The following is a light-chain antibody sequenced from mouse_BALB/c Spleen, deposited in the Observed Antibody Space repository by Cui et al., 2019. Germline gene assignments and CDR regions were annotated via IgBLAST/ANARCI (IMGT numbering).Light chain of an antibody. CDR3: QQYSSYPWT. CDR1: QDVGTA. J-gene: IGKJ1*01. V-gene: IGKV6-23*01. Sequence: DIVLTQSHKFMSTSVGDRFSITCKASQDVGTAVAWYQQKPGQSPKLLIYWASTRHTGVPDRFTGSGSGTDFTLTISNVQSEDLADYFCQQYSSYPWTFGGGTKLEIK. CDR2: WAS.